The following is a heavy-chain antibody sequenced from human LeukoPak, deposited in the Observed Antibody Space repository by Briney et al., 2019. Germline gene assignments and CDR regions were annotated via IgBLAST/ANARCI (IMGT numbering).Heavy chain of an antibody. J-gene: IGHJ4*02. CDR2: IYSGGST. Sequence: GGSLRLSCAASGFTVSSNYMSWVRQAPGKGLEWVSVIYSGGSTYYADSVKGRFTISRDNSKNPLYLQMNSLRAEDTAVYYCARAKPKNMVRGLIMRRESRYYFDYWGQGTLVTVSS. D-gene: IGHD3-10*01. CDR3: ARAKPKNMVRGLIMRRESRYYFDY. V-gene: IGHV3-66*01. CDR1: GFTVSSNY.